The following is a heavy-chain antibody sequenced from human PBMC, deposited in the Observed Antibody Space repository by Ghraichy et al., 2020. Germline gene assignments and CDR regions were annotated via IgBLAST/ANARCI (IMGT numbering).Heavy chain of an antibody. J-gene: IGHJ4*02. CDR1: GFTFSSYA. Sequence: GESLNTSCAASGFTFSSYAMSWVRQAPGKGLEWVSVICGSGSSTYYADSVKGRFTISRDNSKNTLYLQINSLRAEDTAVYYCAKGGGGSCYSRVDYWGQGTLVTVSS. CDR2: ICGSGSST. D-gene: IGHD2-15*01. V-gene: IGHV3-23*01. CDR3: AKGGGGSCYSRVDY.